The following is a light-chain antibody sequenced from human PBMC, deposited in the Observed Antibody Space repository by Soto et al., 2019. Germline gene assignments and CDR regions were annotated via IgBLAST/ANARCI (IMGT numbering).Light chain of an antibody. CDR1: QSVSSLY. CDR3: QHYGSTPCT. Sequence: EIVLTQSPGTLSLSPGERATLSCRASQSVSSLYLAWYHQKPGQAPRLLIYGASNRATGIPDRFSGSGSGTDFTLTISRLEPEDFAVYYCQHYGSTPCTFGQGTKLEIK. J-gene: IGKJ2*02. CDR2: GAS. V-gene: IGKV3-20*01.